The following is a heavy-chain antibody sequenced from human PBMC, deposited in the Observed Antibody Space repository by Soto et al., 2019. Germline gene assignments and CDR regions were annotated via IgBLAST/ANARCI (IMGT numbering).Heavy chain of an antibody. CDR2: IIPSGGDT. D-gene: IGHD6-19*01. CDR3: VKDHVIAVALNWASGECY. J-gene: IGHJ4*02. CDR1: GLTFANCA. V-gene: IGHV3-23*01. Sequence: DVQLLESGGGLVQPGGSLRLSCAVSGLTFANCAMSWVRQAPGEGLEWISSIIPSGGDTYYIDSVRGRFTISRDNSKNTLYLQMNSLRADDTAMYYCVKDHVIAVALNWASGECYWGQGALVTVSS.